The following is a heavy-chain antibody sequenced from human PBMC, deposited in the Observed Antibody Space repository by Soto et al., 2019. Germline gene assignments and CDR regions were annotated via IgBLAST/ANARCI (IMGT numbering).Heavy chain of an antibody. D-gene: IGHD2-8*01. J-gene: IGHJ6*02. CDR2: IIPIFGTA. CDR3: ARDLVSTRPDYYYYYGMDV. CDR1: GGTFSSYA. V-gene: IGHV1-69*01. Sequence: QVQLVQSGAEVKKPGSSVKVSCKASGGTFSSYAISWVRQAPGQGLEWMGGIIPIFGTANYAQKFQGRVTITADESTRTAYMGLSSLGSEDTAVYYWARDLVSTRPDYYYYYGMDVWGQGTTVTVSS.